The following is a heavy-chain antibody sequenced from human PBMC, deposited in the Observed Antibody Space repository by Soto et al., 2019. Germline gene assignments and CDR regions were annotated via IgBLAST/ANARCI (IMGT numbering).Heavy chain of an antibody. CDR2: ISAYNGNT. CDR1: GGTFSSYA. V-gene: IGHV1-18*01. J-gene: IGHJ4*02. CDR3: ARDAMGHGDY. Sequence: ASVKVSCKASGGTFSSYAISWVRQAPGQGLEWMGWISAYNGNTNYAQKLQGRVTMTTDTSTSTAYMELRSLRSDDTAVYYCARDAMGHGDYWGQGTLVTVSS.